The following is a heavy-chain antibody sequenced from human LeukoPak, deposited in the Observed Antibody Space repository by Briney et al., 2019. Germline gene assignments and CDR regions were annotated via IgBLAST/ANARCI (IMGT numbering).Heavy chain of an antibody. CDR2: ISGSGGST. CDR1: GFTFSSYA. CDR3: ARDRRVLLWFGELLPVFDY. D-gene: IGHD3-10*01. Sequence: GGSLRLSCAASGFTFSSYAMSWVRQAPGKGLEWVSAISGSGGSTYYADSVKGRFTISRDNSKNTLYLQMNSLRAEDTAVYYCARDRRVLLWFGELLPVFDYWGQGTLVTVSS. J-gene: IGHJ4*02. V-gene: IGHV3-23*01.